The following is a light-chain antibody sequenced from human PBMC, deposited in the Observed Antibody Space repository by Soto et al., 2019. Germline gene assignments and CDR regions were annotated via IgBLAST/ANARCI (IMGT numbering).Light chain of an antibody. J-gene: IGKJ4*01. Sequence: DIQMTQSPSSVSASVGDRVTITCRASQSISSYLNWYQQKPGKAPKLLIYAASSLQSGVPSRFSGSGSGTDFTLTISILQPEDFATYYCQQSYSTLTFGGGTKVDI. V-gene: IGKV1-39*01. CDR2: AAS. CDR1: QSISSY. CDR3: QQSYSTLT.